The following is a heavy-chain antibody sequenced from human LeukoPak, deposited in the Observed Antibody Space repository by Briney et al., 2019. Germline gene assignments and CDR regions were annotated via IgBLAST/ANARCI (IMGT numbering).Heavy chain of an antibody. CDR1: GNTFTSYD. D-gene: IGHD2-2*01. J-gene: IGHJ4*02. CDR2: MNPNSGNT. Sequence: ASVKVSCKASGNTFTSYDINWVRQATGQGLEWMGWMNPNSGNTGYAQKFQGRVTITRNTSISTAYMELRSLRSDDTAVYYCARVGYCSSTSCWDYWGQGTLVTVSS. V-gene: IGHV1-8*03. CDR3: ARVGYCSSTSCWDY.